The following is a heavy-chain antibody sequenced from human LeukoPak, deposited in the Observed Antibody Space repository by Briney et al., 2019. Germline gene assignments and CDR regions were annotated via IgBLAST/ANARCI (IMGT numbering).Heavy chain of an antibody. J-gene: IGHJ4*02. V-gene: IGHV3-66*01. D-gene: IGHD1-26*01. CDR2: IHRGGNT. CDR3: ARDGPIEGATLFDY. Sequence: GGSLRLSCAASVFIVSNSYMSGVRQAPGKGLEWVSVIHRGGNTYYADYVKGRFTISRANSKNAPYLQMNGLRVDDTAVYYCARDGPIEGATLFDYWGQGTLVTVSS. CDR1: VFIVSNSY.